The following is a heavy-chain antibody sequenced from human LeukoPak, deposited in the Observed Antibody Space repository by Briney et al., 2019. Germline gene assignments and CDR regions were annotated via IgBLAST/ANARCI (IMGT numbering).Heavy chain of an antibody. J-gene: IGHJ4*02. CDR2: ISGSGGST. D-gene: IGHD3-10*01. Sequence: GGSLRLSCAASGFTFSSYAMSWVRQAPGKGLEWVSAISGSGGSTYYADSVKGRFTISRDNSKNTLYLHMNSLRAEDTAVYYCAKDVRFGELLAAYDYWGQGTLVTVSS. CDR3: AKDVRFGELLAAYDY. V-gene: IGHV3-23*01. CDR1: GFTFSSYA.